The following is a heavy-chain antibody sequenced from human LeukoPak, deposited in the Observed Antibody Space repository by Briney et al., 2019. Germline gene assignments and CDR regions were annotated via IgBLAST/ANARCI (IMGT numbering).Heavy chain of an antibody. V-gene: IGHV3-66*01. CDR1: EFSVGSNY. CDR2: IYSGGST. J-gene: IGHJ5*02. D-gene: IGHD1-26*01. Sequence: GGSLRLSCAASEFSVGSNYMTWVRQAPGKGLEWVSLIYSGGSTYYADSVKGRFTISRDNSKNTLYLQMNSLRAEDTAVYYCARAQSGSYLGNWFDPWGQGTLVTVSS. CDR3: ARAQSGSYLGNWFDP.